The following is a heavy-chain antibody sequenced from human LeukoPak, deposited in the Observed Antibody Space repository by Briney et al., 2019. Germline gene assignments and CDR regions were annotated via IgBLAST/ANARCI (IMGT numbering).Heavy chain of an antibody. Sequence: PSETLSLTCAVSGYSISSGYYWGWIRRPPGKGLEGIGSIYHSGSTYYNPSLKSRVTISVDTSKNQFSLKLSSVTAADTAVYYCARGGPAAIDYWGQGTLVTVSS. D-gene: IGHD2-2*01. J-gene: IGHJ4*02. CDR3: ARGGPAAIDY. V-gene: IGHV4-38-2*01. CDR1: GYSISSGYY. CDR2: IYHSGST.